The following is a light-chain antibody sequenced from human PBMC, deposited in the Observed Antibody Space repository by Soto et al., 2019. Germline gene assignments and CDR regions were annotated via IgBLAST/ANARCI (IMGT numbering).Light chain of an antibody. V-gene: IGKV1-5*03. CDR1: QTISSW. CDR2: KAS. J-gene: IGKJ1*01. CDR3: QHYNSYSEA. Sequence: DLPITQPPSTLSGSVGARVTITCRASQTISSWLAWYQQKQGKAPNLLIYKASTLKSGVPSRFSGSGSGTELTITISSLKPDDFETDDCQHYNSYSEAFGQGTKVDIK.